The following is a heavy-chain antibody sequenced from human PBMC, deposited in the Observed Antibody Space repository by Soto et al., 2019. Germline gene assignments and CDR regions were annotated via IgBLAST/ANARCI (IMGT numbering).Heavy chain of an antibody. CDR2: TRNKANSYTT. D-gene: IGHD6-13*01. CDR3: ARVDSWYGSEYGMDV. CDR1: GFTFSDHY. J-gene: IGHJ6*02. Sequence: GGSLRLSCAAPGFTFSDHYMDWVRQAPGKGLEWVGRTRNKANSYTTEYAASVKGRFTISRDDSKNSLYLQMNSLKTEDTAVYYCARVDSWYGSEYGMDVWGQGTTVTVSS. V-gene: IGHV3-72*01.